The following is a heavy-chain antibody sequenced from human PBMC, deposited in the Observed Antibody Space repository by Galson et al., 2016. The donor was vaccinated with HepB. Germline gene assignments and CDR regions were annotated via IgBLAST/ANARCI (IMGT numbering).Heavy chain of an antibody. Sequence: SETLSLTCAVSDDSISGSHWWSWVRQPPGKGLEWIGEIFHSGSTSYNPSLKSRVTISVDKSTNQFSVKLRSVTAADTAVYYCARAMISTGCPDYWGQGTLVTVS. D-gene: IGHD3-9*01. CDR1: DDSISGSHW. V-gene: IGHV4-4*02. J-gene: IGHJ4*02. CDR2: IFHSGST. CDR3: ARAMISTGCPDY.